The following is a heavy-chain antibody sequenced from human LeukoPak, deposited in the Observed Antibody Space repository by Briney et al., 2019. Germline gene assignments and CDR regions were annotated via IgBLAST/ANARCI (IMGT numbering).Heavy chain of an antibody. CDR2: ISWEGGST. J-gene: IGHJ4*02. Sequence: PGGSLRLSCAASGFTFDDYTMHWVRQAPGKGLEWVSLISWEGGSTYYADSVKGRFTISRDNSKNSLYLQMNSLRTEDTALYYCAKDLGYSSSSFAFDYWGQGTLVTVSS. CDR1: GFTFDDYT. V-gene: IGHV3-43*01. CDR3: AKDLGYSSSSFAFDY. D-gene: IGHD6-6*01.